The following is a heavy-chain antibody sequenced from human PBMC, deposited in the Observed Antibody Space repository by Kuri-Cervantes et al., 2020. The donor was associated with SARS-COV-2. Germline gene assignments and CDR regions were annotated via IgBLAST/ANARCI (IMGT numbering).Heavy chain of an antibody. Sequence: GESLKISCEASGFTFSSYSMNWVRQAPGKGLEWVSYISSTSNTIYYADSVKGRFTISRDNAKNSLYLHMSSLRAEDTAVYYCARDSVVLAFHYYMDVWGKATTVTVSS. D-gene: IGHD2-21*01. J-gene: IGHJ6*03. V-gene: IGHV3-48*01. CDR2: ISSTSNTI. CDR3: ARDSVVLAFHYYMDV. CDR1: GFTFSSYS.